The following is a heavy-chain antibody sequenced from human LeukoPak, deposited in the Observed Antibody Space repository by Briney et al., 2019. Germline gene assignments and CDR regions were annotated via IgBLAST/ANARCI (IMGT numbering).Heavy chain of an antibody. CDR1: GFTLSSYW. V-gene: IGHV3-74*01. Sequence: GGSLRLSCAASGFTLSSYWMHWFRQAPGKELVWVSRISSDGSSTSYADSVKGRFTISRDNAQSTLYLQMNSLRAEDTAVYYCARAGVYSYAYVDYWGQGTLVTVSS. D-gene: IGHD5-18*01. CDR3: ARAGVYSYAYVDY. CDR2: ISSDGSST. J-gene: IGHJ4*02.